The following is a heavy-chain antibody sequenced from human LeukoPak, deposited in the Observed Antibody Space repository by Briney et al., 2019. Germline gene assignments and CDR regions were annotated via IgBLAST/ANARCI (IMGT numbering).Heavy chain of an antibody. CDR1: GYTFTGYY. D-gene: IGHD3-10*01. V-gene: IGHV1-2*04. J-gene: IGHJ4*02. CDR3: ARGYYYYGSGSYYP. Sequence: ASVKVSCKASGYTFTGYYMHWVRQAPGQGLEWMGWINPNSGGTNYAQKFQGWVTMTRDTSISTAYMELSRLRSEDTAVYYCARGYYYYGSGSYYPWGQGTLVTVSS. CDR2: INPNSGGT.